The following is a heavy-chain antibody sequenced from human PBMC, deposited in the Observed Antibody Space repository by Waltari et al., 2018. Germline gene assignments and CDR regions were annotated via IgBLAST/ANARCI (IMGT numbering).Heavy chain of an antibody. CDR3: ARYYPSGKDYIDG. CDR1: GDPISSGFYH. V-gene: IGHV4-61*02. Sequence: QVQLQESGPGLVKPSQTLSLTCSVSGDPISSGFYHWSWIRHPAGRGLAWIGRVYVVRRTAYNPSLSIRVTISLDTSRNRFSLELTSVTAADTAIYYCARYYPSGKDYIDGWGKGTTVSVSS. J-gene: IGHJ6*03. CDR2: VYVVRRT. D-gene: IGHD3-10*01.